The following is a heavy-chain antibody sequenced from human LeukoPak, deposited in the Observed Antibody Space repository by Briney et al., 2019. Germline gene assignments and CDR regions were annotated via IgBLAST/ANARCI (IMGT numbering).Heavy chain of an antibody. CDR1: GFTFSSYA. Sequence: GRSLRLSCAASGFTFSSYAMHWVRQAPGKGLEWVAVISYDGSNKYYADSVKGRFTISRDNSKNTLYLQMNSLRAEDTAVYYCARDGAAAYYDILTPYYYGMDVWGQGTTVIVSS. V-gene: IGHV3-30-3*01. J-gene: IGHJ6*02. CDR2: ISYDGSNK. D-gene: IGHD3-9*01. CDR3: ARDGAAAYYDILTPYYYGMDV.